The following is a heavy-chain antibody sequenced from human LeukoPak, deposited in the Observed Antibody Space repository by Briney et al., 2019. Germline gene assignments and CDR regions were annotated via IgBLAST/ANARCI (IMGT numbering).Heavy chain of an antibody. D-gene: IGHD4-17*01. V-gene: IGHV4-34*01. Sequence: SETLSLTCAVYGGSFSGYYWSWIRQPPGKGLEWIGEINHSGSTNYNPSLESRVTISVDTSKNQFSLKLSSVTAADTAVYYCARTRTVTPAWWYFDLWGRGTLVTVSS. CDR1: GGSFSGYY. CDR2: INHSGST. J-gene: IGHJ2*01. CDR3: ARTRTVTPAWWYFDL.